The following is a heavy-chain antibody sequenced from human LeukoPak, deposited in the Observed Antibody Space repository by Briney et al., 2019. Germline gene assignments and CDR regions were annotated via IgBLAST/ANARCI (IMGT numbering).Heavy chain of an antibody. Sequence: SETLSLTCAVYGGSFSGYYWSWIRQPPGKGLEWIGSIYYSGSTYYNPSLKSRVTISVDTSKNQFSLKLSSVTAADTAVYYCARRDYGSGSLIFDYWGQGTLVTVSS. CDR1: GGSFSGYY. J-gene: IGHJ4*02. CDR3: ARRDYGSGSLIFDY. CDR2: IYYSGST. V-gene: IGHV4-34*01. D-gene: IGHD3-10*01.